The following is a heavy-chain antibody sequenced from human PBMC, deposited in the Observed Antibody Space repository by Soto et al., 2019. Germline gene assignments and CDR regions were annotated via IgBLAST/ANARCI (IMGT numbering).Heavy chain of an antibody. V-gene: IGHV1-69*13. D-gene: IGHD3-16*02. J-gene: IGHJ3*02. CDR3: ARAANDYVWGSYRQDAFDI. Sequence: SVKVSCKASGGTFSSYAISWVRQAPGQGLEWMGGIIPIFGTANYAQKFQGRVTITADESTSTAYMELSSLRSEDTAVYYCARAANDYVWGSYRQDAFDIWGQGTMVTVSS. CDR2: IIPIFGTA. CDR1: GGTFSSYA.